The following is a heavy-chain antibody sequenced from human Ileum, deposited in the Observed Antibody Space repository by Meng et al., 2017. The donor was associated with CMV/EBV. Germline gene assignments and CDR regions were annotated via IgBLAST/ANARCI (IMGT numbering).Heavy chain of an antibody. CDR3: ARDLTNKWFYY. J-gene: IGHJ4*02. D-gene: IGHD1-26*01. CDR2: MYFSGIA. Sequence: QRQLQESGPGLVKPPETLSLTGTASGAPISSGSHSWAWFRQPPGKRLGWIGSMYFSGIADYNPSLKSRVTISLHATQKQFSLRLTSVTAADSAVYFCARDLTNKWFYYWGQGTLVTVSS. V-gene: IGHV4-39*07. CDR1: GAPISSGSHS.